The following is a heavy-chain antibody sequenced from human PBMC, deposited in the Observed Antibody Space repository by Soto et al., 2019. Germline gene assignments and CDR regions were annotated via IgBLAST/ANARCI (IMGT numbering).Heavy chain of an antibody. CDR3: AGGDYYMDF. CDR1: GGSISSSSYY. Sequence: SETLSLTCTVSGGSISSSSYYWGWIRQPPGKGLEWIGNVYYGGSTYYNPSLKSRVTISVETSKSQFSLKLSSVTAADTAVYYCAGGDYYMDFWGKGTTVTVSS. V-gene: IGHV4-39*01. D-gene: IGHD2-21*01. CDR2: VYYGGST. J-gene: IGHJ6*03.